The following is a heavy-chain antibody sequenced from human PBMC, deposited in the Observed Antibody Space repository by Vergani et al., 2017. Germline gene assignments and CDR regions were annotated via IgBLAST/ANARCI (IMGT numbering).Heavy chain of an antibody. CDR1: GGTFSSYT. CDR3: ARDLAAAGLYYYYCMDV. Sequence: QVQLVQSGAEVKKPGSSVKVSCKASGGTFSSYTISWVRQAPGQGLEWMGRIIPIIGIAKSAQKFQGRVTITADKSTSTAYMELSSLRSEDTAVYFCARDLAAAGLYYYYCMDVWCQGTTVTVSS. CDR2: IIPIIGIA. D-gene: IGHD6-13*01. J-gene: IGHJ6*02. V-gene: IGHV1-69*08.